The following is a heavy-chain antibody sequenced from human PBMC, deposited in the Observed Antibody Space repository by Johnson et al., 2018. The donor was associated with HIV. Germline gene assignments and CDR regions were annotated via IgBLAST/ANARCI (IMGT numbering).Heavy chain of an antibody. CDR3: AKDKRQTAIPQRAFDI. Sequence: QVQLVESGGGVVQPGRSLRVSCGTSGFTFSSYDMHWVRQAPGKGLEWVAVISYDGSNKYYADSVKGRFTISRDNSKNTLYVQMNSLRAEDTALYYCAKDKRQTAIPQRAFDICGQGTMVTVSS. V-gene: IGHV3-30*18. CDR1: GFTFSSYD. J-gene: IGHJ3*02. D-gene: IGHD6-25*01. CDR2: ISYDGSNK.